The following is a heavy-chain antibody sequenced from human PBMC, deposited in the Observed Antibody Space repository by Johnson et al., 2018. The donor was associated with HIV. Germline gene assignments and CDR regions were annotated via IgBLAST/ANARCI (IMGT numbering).Heavy chain of an antibody. V-gene: IGHV3-9*01. CDR2: ISWNSGSI. CDR1: GFTFDDYA. Sequence: QLVESGGGLVQPGRSLRLSCAASGFTFDDYAMHWVRQAPGKGLEWVSGISWNSGSIGYADSVKGRFTISRDNAKNSLYLQMNSLRAEDTALYYCAKDLEGDPNAFDIWGQGTMVTVSS. J-gene: IGHJ3*02. CDR3: AKDLEGDPNAFDI.